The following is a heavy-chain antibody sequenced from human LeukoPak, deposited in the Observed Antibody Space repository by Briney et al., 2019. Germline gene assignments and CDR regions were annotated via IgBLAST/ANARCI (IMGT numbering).Heavy chain of an antibody. J-gene: IGHJ6*03. V-gene: IGHV3-23*01. CDR1: GFTFSSYA. D-gene: IGHD6-13*01. CDR3: AKASASSSWFNYYYYYYMDV. Sequence: GGSLRLSCAASGFTFSSYAMSWVRQAPGKGLELVSAISGSGGSTYYADSVKGRFTISRDNSKNTLYLQMNSLRAEDTAVYYCAKASASSSWFNYYYYYYMDVWGKGTTVTVSS. CDR2: ISGSGGST.